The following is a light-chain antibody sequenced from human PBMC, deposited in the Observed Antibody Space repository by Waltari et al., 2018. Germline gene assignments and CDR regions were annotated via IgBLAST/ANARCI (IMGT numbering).Light chain of an antibody. J-gene: IGKJ4*01. CDR3: QQRRNWPLT. CDR2: DAS. CDR1: QSVGTY. Sequence: EIVFTQSPDLLSFSPGERATLSCRASQSVGTYLAWYQQRPGQSPRLLIYDASYRATGIPARFSGSGSETDFTLTISSLQPEDFAVYYCQQRRNWPLTFGGGTRVQI. V-gene: IGKV3-11*01.